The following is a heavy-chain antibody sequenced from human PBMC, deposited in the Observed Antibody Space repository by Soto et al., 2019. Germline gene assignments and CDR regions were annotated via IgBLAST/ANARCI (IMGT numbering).Heavy chain of an antibody. J-gene: IGHJ4*02. CDR2: INPSGGST. V-gene: IGHV1-46*01. D-gene: IGHD2-21*02. CDR3: ARVQYCGGDCYPADY. CDR1: GYTFTSYY. Sequence: GASVKVACKASGYTFTSYYMHWVRRAPGQGLEWMGIINPSGGSTSYAQKFQGRVTMTRDTSTSTVYMELSSLRSEDTAVYYCARVQYCGGDCYPADYWGQGTLVTVSS.